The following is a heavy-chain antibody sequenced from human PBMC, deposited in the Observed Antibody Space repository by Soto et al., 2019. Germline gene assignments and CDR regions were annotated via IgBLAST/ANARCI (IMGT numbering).Heavy chain of an antibody. J-gene: IGHJ5*02. CDR2: IYSGGST. CDR3: ARDLYSSGWLTGFDP. D-gene: IGHD6-19*01. Sequence: TGGSLRLSCAASGFTVNNNYMSWVRQAPGKGLEWVSVIYSGGSTYYVDSVKGRFTMSRDNSKNTVYLQMNSLRAEDTAVYYCARDLYSSGWLTGFDPWGQGTLVTVSS. CDR1: GFTVNNNY. V-gene: IGHV3-66*01.